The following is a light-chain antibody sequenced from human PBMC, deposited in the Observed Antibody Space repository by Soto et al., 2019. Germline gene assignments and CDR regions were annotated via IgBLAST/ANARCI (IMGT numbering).Light chain of an antibody. CDR2: EVD. V-gene: IGLV2-14*01. CDR1: SSDVGGYNR. CDR3: SSYTSSSPLYV. J-gene: IGLJ1*01. Sequence: QSALTQPASVSGSPGQSITISCTGTSSDVGGYNRVSWYQHHPGKAPKLIISEVDNRPSGISDRFSGSRSGNTASLTISGLQAEDEADYHCSSYTSSSPLYVFGTGTKVTVL.